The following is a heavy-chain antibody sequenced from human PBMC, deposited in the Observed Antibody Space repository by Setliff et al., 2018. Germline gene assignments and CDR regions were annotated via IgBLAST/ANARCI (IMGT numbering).Heavy chain of an antibody. CDR1: GGSFSGYY. CDR3: ARGRIAAALYYLDY. D-gene: IGHD6-13*01. J-gene: IGHJ4*02. V-gene: IGHV4-34*01. Sequence: SETLSLTCAVYGGSFSGYYWSWIRQPPGKGLEWIGEINHSGSTNYNPTLKSRVTISVDTSKSQFSLKLSSVTAADTAVYYCARGRIAAALYYLDYWGQGTLVTVSS. CDR2: INHSGST.